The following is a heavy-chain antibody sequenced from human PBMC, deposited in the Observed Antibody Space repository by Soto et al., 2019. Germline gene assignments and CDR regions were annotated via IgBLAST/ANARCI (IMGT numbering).Heavy chain of an antibody. CDR3: ARGPRDWEVSL. CDR2: MSPKTGNT. D-gene: IGHD2-21*02. V-gene: IGHV1-8*01. Sequence: QVQLVQSGAEVKKPGASVKVSCKASGYTFTSYDINWVRQATGQGLEWIGWMSPKTGNTGYAQNFQGRVTMTRNPYISTAYMELSSLTSDDTVIYYCARGPRDWEVSLWGQGTLVPVAS. J-gene: IGHJ4*02. CDR1: GYTFTSYD.